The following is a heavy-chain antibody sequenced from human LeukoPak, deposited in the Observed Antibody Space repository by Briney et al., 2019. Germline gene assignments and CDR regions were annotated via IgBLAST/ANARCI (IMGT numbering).Heavy chain of an antibody. D-gene: IGHD3-10*01. Sequence: GGSLRLSCAPSGFTFSSYWMHWVRQGPGKGLVWVSRINSDGSSSIYADSVKGRFTISRDNAENTLYLQMSSLRAEDTAVYYCARGRPGGYFDYWGQGTLVTVSS. V-gene: IGHV3-74*01. CDR1: GFTFSSYW. CDR2: INSDGSSS. J-gene: IGHJ4*02. CDR3: ARGRPGGYFDY.